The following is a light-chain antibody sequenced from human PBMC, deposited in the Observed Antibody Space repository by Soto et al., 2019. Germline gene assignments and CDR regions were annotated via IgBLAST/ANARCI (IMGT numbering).Light chain of an antibody. CDR3: QHYGSLPPYN. CDR1: QSITSTS. J-gene: IGKJ2*01. Sequence: DIVLTQFPDTLSLSPGERVTLSCVASQSITSTSIAWYQHKPGLAPRLLVYGASRRATGIPDRFSGSGSGTDFSLTISRLETEDFSVYYCQHYGSLPPYNFGRGTKVDIK. CDR2: GAS. V-gene: IGKV3D-20*01.